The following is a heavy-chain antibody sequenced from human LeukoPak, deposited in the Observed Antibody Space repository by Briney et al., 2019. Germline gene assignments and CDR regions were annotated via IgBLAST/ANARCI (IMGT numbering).Heavy chain of an antibody. CDR2: INPNSGGT. J-gene: IGHJ6*03. V-gene: IGHV1-2*02. D-gene: IGHD1-1*01. CDR3: AREGVGELEPNYYYYYMDV. Sequence: ASVKVSCKASGYTFTGYYMHWVRQAPGQGLEWMGWINPNSGGTNYAQKFQGRVTMTRDTSISTAYMELSRLRSDDTAVYYCAREGVGELEPNYYYYYMDVWGKGTTVTVSS. CDR1: GYTFTGYY.